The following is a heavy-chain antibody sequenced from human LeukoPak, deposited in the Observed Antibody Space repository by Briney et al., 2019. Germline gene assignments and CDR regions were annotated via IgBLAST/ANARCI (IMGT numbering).Heavy chain of an antibody. CDR2: IKQDGNEK. CDR3: ARDGSGWSAY. V-gene: IGHV3-7*01. Sequence: AGGSLRLSCAASGFTFSSSWMSWLRQAPGKGLEWVANIKQDGNEKHYVGSVEGRFTISRDNAQNSLYLQMNSLRAEDTAVYYCARDGSGWSAYWGQGNLVTVSS. J-gene: IGHJ4*02. CDR1: GFTFSSSW. D-gene: IGHD6-19*01.